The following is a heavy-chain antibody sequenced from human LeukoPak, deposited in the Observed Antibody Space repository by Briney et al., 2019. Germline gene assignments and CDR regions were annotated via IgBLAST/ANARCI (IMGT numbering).Heavy chain of an antibody. J-gene: IGHJ5*01. V-gene: IGHV3-21*01. CDR3: AKSRGPAFTGGYYSFES. D-gene: IGHD3-3*02. CDR1: AFIFSTFC. CDR2: ISTEGSYK. Sequence: GGSLTLSCQASAFIFSTFCMYWVRLAPGKVLEWVSSISTEGSYKHYQTSVEGRFTISRDNAEEPMYLQVTRLIVEDTAVSYCAKSRGPAFTGGYYSFESWGQGTLVSVSS.